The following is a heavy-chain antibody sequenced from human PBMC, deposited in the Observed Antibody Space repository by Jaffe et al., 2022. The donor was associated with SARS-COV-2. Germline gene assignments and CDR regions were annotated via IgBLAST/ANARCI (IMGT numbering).Heavy chain of an antibody. J-gene: IGHJ4*02. V-gene: IGHV4-59*08. CDR2: IYYSGST. CDR3: ARHTGLWSSSWYYFDY. D-gene: IGHD6-13*01. Sequence: QVQLQESGPGLVKPSETLSLTCTVSGGSISSYYWSWIRQPPGKGLEWIGYIYYSGSTNYNPSLKSRVTISVDTSKNQFSLKLSSVTAADTAVYYCARHTGLWSSSWYYFDYWGQGTLVTVSS. CDR1: GGSISSYY.